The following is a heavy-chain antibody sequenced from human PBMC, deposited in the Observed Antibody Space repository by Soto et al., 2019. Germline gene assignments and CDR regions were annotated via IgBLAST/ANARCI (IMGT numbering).Heavy chain of an antibody. CDR2: INPNSGGT. CDR1: GYTFTGYY. V-gene: IGHV1-2*04. D-gene: IGHD2-2*01. CDR3: ARRDEDIVVVPPNYGIDV. J-gene: IGHJ6*02. Sequence: ASVKVSCKASGYTFTGYYMHWVRQAPGQGLEWMGWINPNSGGTNYAQKFQGWVTMTRDTSISTAYMELSRLRSDDTAVYYCARRDEDIVVVPPNYGIDVCGQGTKVTVSS.